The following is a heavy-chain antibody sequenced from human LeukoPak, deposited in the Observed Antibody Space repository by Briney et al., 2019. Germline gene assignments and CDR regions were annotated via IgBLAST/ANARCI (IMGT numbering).Heavy chain of an antibody. V-gene: IGHV4-34*01. D-gene: IGHD2-2*01. CDR1: GGSFSGYY. CDR3: ARLGVSIVVVPAAPTYYYYGMDV. CDR2: INHSGST. J-gene: IGHJ6*02. Sequence: SETLSLTCAVYGGSFSGYYWSWIRQPPGKGLEWIGEINHSGSTNYNSSLKSRVTISVDTSKNQFSLKLSSVTAADTAVYYCARLGVSIVVVPAAPTYYYYGMDVWGQGTTVTVSS.